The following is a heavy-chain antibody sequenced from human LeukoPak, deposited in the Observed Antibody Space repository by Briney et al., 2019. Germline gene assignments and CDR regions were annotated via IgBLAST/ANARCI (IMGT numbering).Heavy chain of an antibody. J-gene: IGHJ6*02. D-gene: IGHD4-11*01. CDR2: INPNSGGT. V-gene: IGHV1-2*02. Sequence: ASVKVSCKTSGYTFTAYYMDWVRQAPGQGLEWMGWINPNSGGTNYARHFQGRVTMTRDTSISTAYLELSRLTSDDTAVYYCARDVRSNYGSHTMDVWGQGTTVTVSS. CDR1: GYTFTAYY. CDR3: ARDVRSNYGSHTMDV.